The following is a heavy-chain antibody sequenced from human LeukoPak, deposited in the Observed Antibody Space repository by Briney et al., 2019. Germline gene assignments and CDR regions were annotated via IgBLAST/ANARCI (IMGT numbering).Heavy chain of an antibody. Sequence: ASVKVSCKASGGTFSSYAISWVRQAPGQGLEWMGRIIPIFGTANYAQKFQGRVTITTDESTSTAYMELSSLRSGDTAVYYCARVRVAVATNWFDPWGQGTLVTVPP. CDR2: IIPIFGTA. D-gene: IGHD6-19*01. CDR3: ARVRVAVATNWFDP. J-gene: IGHJ5*02. CDR1: GGTFSSYA. V-gene: IGHV1-69*05.